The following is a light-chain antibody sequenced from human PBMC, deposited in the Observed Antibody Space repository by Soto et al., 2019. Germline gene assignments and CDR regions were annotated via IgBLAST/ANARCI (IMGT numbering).Light chain of an antibody. Sequence: DIQMTQSPSTLSSSVLDRVTITCRASQSISSWLAWYQQKPGKAPKLLIYDASSLESGVPSRFSGSGSGTEFTLTITSLQPDDLATYYCQQYNSYVYTFGQGTKVDIK. V-gene: IGKV1-5*01. CDR1: QSISSW. J-gene: IGKJ2*01. CDR3: QQYNSYVYT. CDR2: DAS.